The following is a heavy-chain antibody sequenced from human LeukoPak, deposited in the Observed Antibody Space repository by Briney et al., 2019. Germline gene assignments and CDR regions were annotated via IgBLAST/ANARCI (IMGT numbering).Heavy chain of an antibody. D-gene: IGHD3-10*02. J-gene: IGHJ3*02. CDR1: GGSISSSSYY. V-gene: IGHV4-39*07. Sequence: SETLSLTCTVSGGSISSSSYYWGWIRQPPGKGLEWIGNIYYSGSTYYNPSLKSRVTISVDTSKNQFSLKVRSVTAADTAVYYCARGDVDPYAFDIWGRGTMVTVSS. CDR3: ARGDVDPYAFDI. CDR2: IYYSGST.